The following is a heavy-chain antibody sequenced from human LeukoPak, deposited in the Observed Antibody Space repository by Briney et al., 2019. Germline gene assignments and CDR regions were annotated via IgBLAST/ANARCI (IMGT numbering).Heavy chain of an antibody. J-gene: IGHJ4*02. CDR1: GFTFSSYA. CDR3: AGSRIGPYYFDY. V-gene: IGHV3-30-3*01. CDR2: ISYDGSNK. D-gene: IGHD2-15*01. Sequence: GGSLRLSCAASGFTFSSYAMHWVRQAPGKGLEWVAVISYDGSNKYYADSVKGRFTISRDNSKNTLYLQMNSLRVEDTAVYYCAGSRIGPYYFDYWGQGTLVTVSS.